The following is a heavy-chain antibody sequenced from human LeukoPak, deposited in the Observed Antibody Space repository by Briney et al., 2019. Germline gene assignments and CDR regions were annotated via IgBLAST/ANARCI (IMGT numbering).Heavy chain of an antibody. CDR3: ATKGDYGDPYYFDY. CDR1: GYTLTELS. D-gene: IGHD4-17*01. J-gene: IGHJ4*02. Sequence: GASVKVSCKVSGYTLTELSMHWERQAPGKGLEWMGGFDPEDGETIYAQKFQGRVTMTEDTSTDTAYMELSSLRSEDTAVYYCATKGDYGDPYYFDYWGQGTLVTVSS. V-gene: IGHV1-24*01. CDR2: FDPEDGET.